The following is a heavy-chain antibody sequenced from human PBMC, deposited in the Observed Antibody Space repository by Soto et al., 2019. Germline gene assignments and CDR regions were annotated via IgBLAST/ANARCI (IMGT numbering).Heavy chain of an antibody. CDR2: IIPIFGTA. CDR3: ARVGGYSGYYVYYYYGMDV. Sequence: QVQLVQSGAEVKKPGSSVKVSCKASGGTFSSYAISWVRQAPGQGLEWMGGIIPIFGTANYAQKFQGRVTITADESTSTAYMELSSLRSEDTAVYYCARVGGYSGYYVYYYYGMDVWGQGTTVTVSS. J-gene: IGHJ6*02. V-gene: IGHV1-69*01. D-gene: IGHD5-12*01. CDR1: GGTFSSYA.